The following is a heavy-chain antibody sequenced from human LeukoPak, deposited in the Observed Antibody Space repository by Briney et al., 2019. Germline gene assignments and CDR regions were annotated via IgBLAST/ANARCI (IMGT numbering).Heavy chain of an antibody. J-gene: IGHJ4*02. CDR1: GFTFSSYG. D-gene: IGHD5-24*01. CDR3: AKDHSRDGYNSNY. Sequence: PGGSLRLPCAASGFTFSSYGMHWVRQAPGKGLEWVAVISYDGSNKYYADSVKGRFTISRDNSKNTLYLQMNSLRPEDTAVYYCAKDHSRDGYNSNYWGQGTLVTVSS. CDR2: ISYDGSNK. V-gene: IGHV3-30*18.